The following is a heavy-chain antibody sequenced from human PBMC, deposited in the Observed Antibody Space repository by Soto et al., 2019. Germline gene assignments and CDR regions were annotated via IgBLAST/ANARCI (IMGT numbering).Heavy chain of an antibody. D-gene: IGHD3-3*01. V-gene: IGHV3-30*18. Sequence: GGSLRLSCAASGFTFSSYGMHWVRQAPGKGLEWVAVISYDGSNKYYADSVKGRFTISRDNSKNTLYLQMNSLRAEDTAVYYCAKDLKDYDFWSGAFDIWGQGTMVTV. J-gene: IGHJ3*02. CDR2: ISYDGSNK. CDR1: GFTFSSYG. CDR3: AKDLKDYDFWSGAFDI.